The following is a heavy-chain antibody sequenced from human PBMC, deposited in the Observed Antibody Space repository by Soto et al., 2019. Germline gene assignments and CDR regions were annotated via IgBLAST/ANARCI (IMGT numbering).Heavy chain of an antibody. D-gene: IGHD3-16*01. Sequence: EVHLVESGGGLVKLGGSLRVSCAGSGVIFSKVWMTWVRQAPGKGLEWVGRIKSKNDGGTTDYAAAVKGRFTISRDDSKNKVYLHMNRLKTEDTAMYYCTTDSLLSRYDPTFDSWGQGTLVPVSS. V-gene: IGHV3-15*01. J-gene: IGHJ4*02. CDR2: IKSKNDGGTT. CDR3: TTDSLLSRYDPTFDS. CDR1: GVIFSKVW.